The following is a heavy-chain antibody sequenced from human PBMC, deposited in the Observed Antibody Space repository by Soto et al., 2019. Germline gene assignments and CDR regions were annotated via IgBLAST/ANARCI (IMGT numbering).Heavy chain of an antibody. V-gene: IGHV1-69*01. Sequence: QVQLVQSGAEVKKPGSSVKVSCKASGGTFSSYAISWVRQAPGQGLEWMGGIIPIFGTANYAQKFQGRVTITADESTSTAYMELSSLRSEDTAVYYCARKYCSSTSCHTPLGYYYYGMDVWGQGTTVTVSS. D-gene: IGHD2-2*02. CDR1: GGTFSSYA. CDR2: IIPIFGTA. CDR3: ARKYCSSTSCHTPLGYYYYGMDV. J-gene: IGHJ6*02.